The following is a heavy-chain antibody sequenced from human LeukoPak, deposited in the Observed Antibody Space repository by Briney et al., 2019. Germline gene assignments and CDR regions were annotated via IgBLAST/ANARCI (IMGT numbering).Heavy chain of an antibody. CDR2: ISYDGSNK. J-gene: IGHJ3*02. Sequence: PGGSLRLSCAASGFTFSSYAMHWVRQAPGKGLEWVAVISYDGSNKYYADSVKGRFTISRDNSKNTLYLQMNSLRAEDTAVYYCARDRYYYDSSGSMGAFDIWGQGTMVTVSS. V-gene: IGHV3-30*04. CDR1: GFTFSSYA. D-gene: IGHD3-22*01. CDR3: ARDRYYYDSSGSMGAFDI.